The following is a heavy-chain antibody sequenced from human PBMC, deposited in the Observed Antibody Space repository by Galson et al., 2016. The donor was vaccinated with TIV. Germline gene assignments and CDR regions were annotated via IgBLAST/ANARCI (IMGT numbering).Heavy chain of an antibody. V-gene: IGHV1-2*04. D-gene: IGHD4-23*01. Sequence: SVKVSCKASGFTFIGYYIHWVRQAPGQGLEWMGWIDPDSGTTNYAQKFQGWVTMTRDTSVATASMELSRLTSEDTAVYYCALVTPLIFNWGPGTLGTVSS. J-gene: IGHJ4*02. CDR2: IDPDSGTT. CDR1: GFTFIGYY. CDR3: ALVTPLIFN.